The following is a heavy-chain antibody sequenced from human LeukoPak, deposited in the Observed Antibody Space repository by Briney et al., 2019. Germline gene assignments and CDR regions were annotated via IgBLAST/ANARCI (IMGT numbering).Heavy chain of an antibody. CDR3: AKASCVSNADAVW. CDR2: LRGNGDT. D-gene: IGHD1-1*01. V-gene: IGHV3-23*01. CDR1: GFTFSSYA. J-gene: IGHJ4*02. Sequence: GGSLRLSCAASGFTFSSYAMSWVREAPGRGLEWVSSLRGNGDTFYADSVKGRFTLSRDDSRNTVYLQLINRIVAETTVFYRAKASCVSNADAVWWGQGTVVTVSS.